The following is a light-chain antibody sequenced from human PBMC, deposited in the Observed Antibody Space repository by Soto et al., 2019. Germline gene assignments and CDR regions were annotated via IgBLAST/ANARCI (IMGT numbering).Light chain of an antibody. CDR3: QQYYNWPPYT. Sequence: EILMTQAPSTRSVFPVDLATLSCRASQSVSSNLAWYQQKPGQTPRLLIYGASTRATGVPPRFSGSRSGTEFTLTISSLQSEDFAVYYCQQYYNWPPYTFGQGTKVDIK. J-gene: IGKJ2*01. CDR1: QSVSSN. CDR2: GAS. V-gene: IGKV3-15*01.